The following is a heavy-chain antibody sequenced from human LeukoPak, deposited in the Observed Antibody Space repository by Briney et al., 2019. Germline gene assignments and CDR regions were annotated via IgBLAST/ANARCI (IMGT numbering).Heavy chain of an antibody. CDR2: ISAYNGNT. J-gene: IGHJ3*02. CDR1: GGSFSSYV. V-gene: IGHV1-18*01. D-gene: IGHD3-22*01. Sequence: ASVKVSCKASGGSFSSYVITWVRQAPGQGLEWMGWISAYNGNTNYAQKLQGRVTMTTDTSTSTAYMELRSLRSDDTAVYYCARAAFSNYYDSSGYLGSYAFDIWGQGTMVTVSS. CDR3: ARAAFSNYYDSSGYLGSYAFDI.